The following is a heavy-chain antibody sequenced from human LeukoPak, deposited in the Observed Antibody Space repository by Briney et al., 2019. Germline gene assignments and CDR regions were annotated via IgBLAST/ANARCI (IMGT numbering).Heavy chain of an antibody. CDR2: IYYSGST. CDR3: ARHIRGYSYGPFDY. Sequence: TETLSLTCTVSGGSISSYYWSWIRQPPGKGLEWIGYIYYSGSTNYNPSLKSRVTISVDTSKNQFSLKLTSVTAADTAVYYCARHIRGYSYGPFDYWGQGSLVT. CDR1: GGSISSYY. D-gene: IGHD5-18*01. J-gene: IGHJ4*02. V-gene: IGHV4-59*08.